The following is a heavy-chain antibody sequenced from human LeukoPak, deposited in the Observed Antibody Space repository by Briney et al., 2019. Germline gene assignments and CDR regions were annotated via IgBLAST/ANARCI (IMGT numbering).Heavy chain of an antibody. CDR2: IYYSGST. V-gene: IGHV4-31*03. Sequence: SETLSLTCTVSGGSISSGGYYWSWIRQHPGKGLEWIGYIYYSGSTYYNPSPKSRVTISVDTSKNQFSLKLSSVTAADTAVYYCARDWSGWYFDYWGQGTLVTVSS. J-gene: IGHJ4*02. CDR1: GGSISSGGYY. CDR3: ARDWSGWYFDY. D-gene: IGHD6-19*01.